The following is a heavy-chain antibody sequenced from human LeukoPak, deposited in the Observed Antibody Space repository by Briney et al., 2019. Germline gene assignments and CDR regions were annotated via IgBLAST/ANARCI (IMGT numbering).Heavy chain of an antibody. CDR1: GGSISSYY. CDR2: IYYSGST. J-gene: IGHJ6*02. V-gene: IGHV4-59*08. D-gene: IGHD3-3*01. CDR3: ASQGQTYYDFWSGYPHSYYYYGMDV. Sequence: SETLSLTCTVSGGSISSYYWSWIRQPPGKGLEWIGYIYYSGSTNYNPSLKSRVTISVDTSKNQFSLKLSSVTAADTAVYYCASQGQTYYDFWSGYPHSYYYYGMDVWGQGTTVTVSS.